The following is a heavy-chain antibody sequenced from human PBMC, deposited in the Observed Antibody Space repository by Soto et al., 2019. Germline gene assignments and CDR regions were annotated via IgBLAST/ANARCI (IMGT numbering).Heavy chain of an antibody. CDR3: ARLDYDYV. V-gene: IGHV3-48*02. CDR1: GWTFGTYS. Sequence: EMQLVESGGGLVQPGGSLRLSCAASGWTFGTYSMNWVRQAPGKGLEWIAYINSDSDNIMYADSVKGRFTISRDNAKNSLFLQMNSLADEDTAVYYNARLDYDYVWGQGTTVTVSS. J-gene: IGHJ6*02. D-gene: IGHD3-16*01. CDR2: INSDSDNI.